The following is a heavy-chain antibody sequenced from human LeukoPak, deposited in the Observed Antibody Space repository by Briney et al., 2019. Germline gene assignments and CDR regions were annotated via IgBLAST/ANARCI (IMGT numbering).Heavy chain of an antibody. CDR1: GFTFSSYE. Sequence: GGSLRLSCAASGFTFSSYEMNWVRQAPGKGLEWVSYISSSGSTIYYADSVKGRFTISRDNAKNSLYLQMNSLRAEDTAVYYCARDPDWLYYFDYWGQGTLVTVSS. CDR3: ARDPDWLYYFDY. CDR2: ISSSGSTI. D-gene: IGHD3/OR15-3a*01. V-gene: IGHV3-48*03. J-gene: IGHJ4*02.